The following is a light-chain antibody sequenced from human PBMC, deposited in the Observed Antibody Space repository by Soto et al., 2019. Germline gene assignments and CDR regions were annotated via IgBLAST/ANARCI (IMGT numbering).Light chain of an antibody. J-gene: IGKJ2*01. CDR1: QSVSRSY. CDR2: GPS. V-gene: IGKV3-20*01. CDR3: QLYGSSPKYT. Sequence: EIVLTQSPGTLSLSPGERATLSCRASQSVSRSYLAWYQQKPGRAPRLLVFGPSSRATGIPDRFSGSGSGTDFTLTINSLEPEDFVVYYCQLYGSSPKYTFGQGTKVEI.